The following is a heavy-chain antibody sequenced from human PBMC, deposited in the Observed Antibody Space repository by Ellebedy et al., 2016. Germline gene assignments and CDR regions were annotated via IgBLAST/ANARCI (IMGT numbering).Heavy chain of an antibody. CDR2: INADGDIT. Sequence: GGSLRLXCAASGFTFGRFAMNWVRQAPGKGLEWVSGINADGDITNYVDSVKGRFTISRDNSENTLYLQMNSLRADDTAMYYCAKGSTYYYFDYWGQGIQVTVSS. V-gene: IGHV3-23*01. D-gene: IGHD2-21*01. CDR1: GFTFGRFA. J-gene: IGHJ4*02. CDR3: AKGSTYYYFDY.